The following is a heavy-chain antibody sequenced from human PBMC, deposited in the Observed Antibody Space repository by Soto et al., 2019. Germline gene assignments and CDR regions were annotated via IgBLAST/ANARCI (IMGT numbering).Heavy chain of an antibody. Sequence: GGSLRLSCAASGFTVSSNYMNWVRQSPGKGLEWVSVIHRGGNPYYADSVKDRFAISRGDSKNTLYFQMNSLRAEDTAVYYCARGRVAAAVNAFDIWGQGTMVTVSS. CDR1: GFTVSSNY. CDR3: ARGRVAAAVNAFDI. J-gene: IGHJ3*02. D-gene: IGHD6-13*01. CDR2: IHRGGNP. V-gene: IGHV3-66*01.